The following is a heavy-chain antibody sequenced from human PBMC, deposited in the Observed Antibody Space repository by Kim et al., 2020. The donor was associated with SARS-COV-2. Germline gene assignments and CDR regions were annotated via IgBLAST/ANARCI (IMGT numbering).Heavy chain of an antibody. CDR2: IIPIFGTA. D-gene: IGHD3-10*01. CDR1: GGTFSSYA. V-gene: IGHV1-69*13. J-gene: IGHJ6*02. CDR3: ARARWFGELDYYYYGMDV. Sequence: SVKVSCKASGGTFSSYAISWVRQAPGQGLEWMGGIIPIFGTANYAQKFQGRVTITADESTSTAYMELSSLRSEDTAVYYCARARWFGELDYYYYGMDVWSQGTTVTVSS.